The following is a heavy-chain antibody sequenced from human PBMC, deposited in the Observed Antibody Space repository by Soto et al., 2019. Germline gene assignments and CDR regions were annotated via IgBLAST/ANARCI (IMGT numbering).Heavy chain of an antibody. CDR1: GGSVSNSNYY. CDR2: VYYSGST. V-gene: IGHV4-39*07. D-gene: IGHD6-19*01. Sequence: SETLSLTCTVSGGSVSNSNYYWGWIRQSPGKGLEWIGSVYYSGSTNYNPSLKSRVTISVDTSKNQFSLKLSSVTAAEPAVYYWARDRVAVAGTLDYWGQGTLVTVSS. CDR3: ARDRVAVAGTLDY. J-gene: IGHJ4*02.